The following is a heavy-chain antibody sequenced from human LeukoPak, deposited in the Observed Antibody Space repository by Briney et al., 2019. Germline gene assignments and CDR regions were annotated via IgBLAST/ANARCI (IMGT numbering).Heavy chain of an antibody. D-gene: IGHD2-21*01. J-gene: IGHJ5*02. CDR1: GYSFTDYS. Sequence: ASVKVSCKTSGYSFTDYSMHWVRQAPGQGLEWMGWINPNSGGTSSAQKFQGRVTMTRDTSITTVYMEVRWLTSDDTAIYYCARADRLHGGPYLIGPWGQGTLVTVSS. CDR3: ARADRLHGGPYLIGP. CDR2: INPNSGGT. V-gene: IGHV1-2*02.